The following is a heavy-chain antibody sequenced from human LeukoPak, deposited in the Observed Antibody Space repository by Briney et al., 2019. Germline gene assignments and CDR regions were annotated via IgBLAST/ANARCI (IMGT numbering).Heavy chain of an antibody. CDR3: ARARSGSYSAFDI. Sequence: PGGSLRLSCAASGFTFSSYSMNWVRQAPGKGLEWVSSISSSSSYIYYADSVKGRFTISRDNAKNSLYLQMNSLRAEDTAVYYCARARSGSYSAFDIWGQGTMVTVSS. D-gene: IGHD1-26*01. V-gene: IGHV3-21*01. CDR2: ISSSSSYI. J-gene: IGHJ3*02. CDR1: GFTFSSYS.